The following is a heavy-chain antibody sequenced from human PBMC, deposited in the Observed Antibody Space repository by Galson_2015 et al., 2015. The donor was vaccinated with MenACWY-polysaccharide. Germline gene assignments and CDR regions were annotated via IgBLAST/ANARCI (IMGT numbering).Heavy chain of an antibody. J-gene: IGHJ3*01. Sequence: SLRLSCAASGFTFGTYWVHWVRQAPGEGLVWVSRINTDGSSTSYADSVKGRFTVSRDNAKNTVYLQMNSLRAEDTAVYYCARDPHCGADCSIHDAFDVWGQGTKVTVSA. V-gene: IGHV3-74*01. CDR1: GFTFGTYW. CDR2: INTDGSST. D-gene: IGHD2-21*02. CDR3: ARDPHCGADCSIHDAFDV.